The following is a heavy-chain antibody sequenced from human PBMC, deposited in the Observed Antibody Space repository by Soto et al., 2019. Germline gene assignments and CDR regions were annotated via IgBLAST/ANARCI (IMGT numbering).Heavy chain of an antibody. CDR3: ARGMTPPGAPAWYYFDT. V-gene: IGHV3-74*01. CDR1: GVTFSSRL. J-gene: IGHJ4*02. Sequence: GGSLRLCCAASGVTFSSRLMHWIRKATGKGMVWVSHIGPDGSSTRDADSVQGRFTISRDNARNTLYLQMNSLRDEDTAVYYCARGMTPPGAPAWYYFDTWGQGTLVTVSS. D-gene: IGHD2-8*02. CDR2: IGPDGSST.